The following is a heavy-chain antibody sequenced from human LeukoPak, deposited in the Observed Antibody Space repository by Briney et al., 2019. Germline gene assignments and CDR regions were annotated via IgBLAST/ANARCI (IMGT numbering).Heavy chain of an antibody. CDR3: AKRYCSSTSCYAFDI. Sequence: PGGSLRLSCAASGFTVSSNYMSWVRQAPGKGLEWVSVIYSGGSRYYADSVTGRFTISRDNSKNTLYLQMNSLRAEDTAVYFCAKRYCSSTSCYAFDIWGQGTMVTVSS. V-gene: IGHV3-66*01. CDR1: GFTVSSNY. D-gene: IGHD2-2*01. CDR2: IYSGGSR. J-gene: IGHJ3*02.